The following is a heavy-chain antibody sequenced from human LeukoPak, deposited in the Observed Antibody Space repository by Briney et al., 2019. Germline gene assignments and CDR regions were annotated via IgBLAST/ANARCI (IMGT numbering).Heavy chain of an antibody. Sequence: GASLRLSCAASGFAFRNYAMSWVRQAPGKGLEWVSAIVGNGVTTYYADSVQGRFTISRDNSKNTLYLQMNSLRAEDTALYYCTKWGDYDGSTGYYDSDYWGQGTLVTVSS. V-gene: IGHV3-23*01. J-gene: IGHJ4*02. CDR1: GFAFRNYA. CDR2: IVGNGVTT. CDR3: TKWGDYDGSTGYYDSDY. D-gene: IGHD3-9*01.